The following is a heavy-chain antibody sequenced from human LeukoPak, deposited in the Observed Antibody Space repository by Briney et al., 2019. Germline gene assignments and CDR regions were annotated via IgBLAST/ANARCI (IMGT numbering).Heavy chain of an antibody. V-gene: IGHV1-69*04. CDR2: IIPILGIA. J-gene: IGHJ4*02. D-gene: IGHD7-27*01. Sequence: GASVKVSCKASGGTFSSYAISWVRQAPGQGLEWMGRIIPILGIANYAQKLQGRVTMTTDTSTSTAYMELRSLRSDDTAVYYCARDRVYWGDRPIDYWGQGTLVTVSS. CDR1: GGTFSSYA. CDR3: ARDRVYWGDRPIDY.